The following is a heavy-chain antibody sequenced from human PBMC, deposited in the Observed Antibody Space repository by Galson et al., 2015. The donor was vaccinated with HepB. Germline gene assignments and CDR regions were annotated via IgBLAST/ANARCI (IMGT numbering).Heavy chain of an antibody. D-gene: IGHD6-13*01. CDR1: GYTFTSYG. J-gene: IGHJ6*02. V-gene: IGHV1-18*04. CDR3: ARSSSSWFYYYYGMDV. CDR2: ISAYNGNT. Sequence: SVKVSCKASGYTFTSYGISWVRQAPGQGLEWMGWISAYNGNTNYAQKLQGRVTMTTDTSTSTAYMELRSLRSDDTAVYYCARSSSSWFYYYYGMDVWGQGTTVTVSS.